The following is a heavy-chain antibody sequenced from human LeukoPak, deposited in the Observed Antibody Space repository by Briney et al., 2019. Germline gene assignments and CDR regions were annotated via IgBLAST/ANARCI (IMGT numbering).Heavy chain of an antibody. CDR2: IYSGGST. D-gene: IGHD5-24*01. CDR1: GFTVSSNY. CDR3: ARGHLSWPHLDY. Sequence: GGSLRLSCAASGFTVSSNYMSWVRQAPGKGLEWVSVIYSGGSTYYADSVKGRFTISRDNSKNTLYLQMNSLRAEDTAVYYCARGHLSWPHLDYWGQGTLVTVSS. J-gene: IGHJ4*02. V-gene: IGHV3-53*01.